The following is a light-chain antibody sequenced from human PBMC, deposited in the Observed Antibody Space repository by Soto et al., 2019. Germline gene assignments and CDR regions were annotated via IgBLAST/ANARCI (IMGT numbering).Light chain of an antibody. Sequence: EIVLTQSPGTLSLSPVERATLSCRASQSVSSTYLAWYQQNPGQAPRLLIYGASSRATGIPDRFSGSGSGTDFPLTISRLEPEDFTVYFCQQYGSSSYTFGQGTKLEIK. CDR2: GAS. CDR1: QSVSSTY. CDR3: QQYGSSSYT. V-gene: IGKV3-20*01. J-gene: IGKJ2*01.